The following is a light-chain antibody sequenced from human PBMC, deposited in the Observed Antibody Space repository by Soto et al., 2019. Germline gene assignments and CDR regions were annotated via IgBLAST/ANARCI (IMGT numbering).Light chain of an antibody. CDR1: SSNIGAGYD. CDR2: GNT. J-gene: IGLJ2*01. CDR3: QYYGTRLRGSV. V-gene: IGLV1-40*01. Sequence: QPVLTQPPSVSGAPGPRVTLSCTGSSSNIGAGYDVHWYQQFPGTAPKLLLSGNTNRTSGVHDRVSGSKSGTAASLAITWLQAEDEGDYYCQYYGTRLRGSVFGGGTEFTV.